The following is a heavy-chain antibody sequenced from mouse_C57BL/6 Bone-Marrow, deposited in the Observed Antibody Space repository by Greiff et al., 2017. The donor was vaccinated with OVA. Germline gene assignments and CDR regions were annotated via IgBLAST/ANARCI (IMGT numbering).Heavy chain of an antibody. CDR3: ARMVYYYAMDY. D-gene: IGHD2-2*01. J-gene: IGHJ4*01. CDR2: IFPGSGRT. V-gene: IGHV1-56*01. Sequence: VQLTESGPELVRPGASVKISCTAPGYTFTSHWMHWVRQRPGQGLEWIGDIFPGSGRTYYPDNFKGKATLTVDTSSSTAYMQLSSLTSEDSAVYCCARMVYYYAMDYWGQGTSVTVSS. CDR1: GYTFTSHW.